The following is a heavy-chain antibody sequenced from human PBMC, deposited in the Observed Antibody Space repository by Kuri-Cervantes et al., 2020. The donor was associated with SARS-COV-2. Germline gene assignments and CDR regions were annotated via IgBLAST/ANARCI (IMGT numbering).Heavy chain of an antibody. CDR1: GYTFTGYY. J-gene: IGHJ6*03. Sequence: ASVKVSCKASGYTFTGYYMHWVRQAPGQGLEWMGWSNPNSGGTNYAQKFQGRVTMTGDTSISTAYMELSRLRSEDTAVYYCARGGWITGTTSAYYYYYMDVWGKGTTVTVSS. CDR2: SNPNSGGT. V-gene: IGHV1-2*02. CDR3: ARGGWITGTTSAYYYYYMDV. D-gene: IGHD1-7*01.